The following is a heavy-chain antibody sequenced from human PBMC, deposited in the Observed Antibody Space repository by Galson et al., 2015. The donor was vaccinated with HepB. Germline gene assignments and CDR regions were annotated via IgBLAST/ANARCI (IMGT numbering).Heavy chain of an antibody. CDR1: GFTFSSYG. CDR2: IWYDGSNK. V-gene: IGHV3-33*01. CDR3: ARDGGYYYDSSGYYYVGAFDI. D-gene: IGHD3-22*01. J-gene: IGHJ3*02. Sequence: SLRLSCAASGFTFSSYGMHWVRQAPGKGLEWVAVIWYDGSNKYYADSVKGRFTISRDNSKNTLYLQMNSLRAEDTAVYYCARDGGYYYDSSGYYYVGAFDIWGQGTMVTVSS.